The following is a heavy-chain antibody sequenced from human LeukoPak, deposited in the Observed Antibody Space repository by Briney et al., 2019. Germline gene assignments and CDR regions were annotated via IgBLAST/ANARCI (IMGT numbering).Heavy chain of an antibody. CDR1: GYSFTSYW. CDR3: ASGEGGYYNWFDP. D-gene: IGHD2-21*01. Sequence: GESLKISCKGSGYSFTSYWISWVRQMPGKGLEWMGRIDPSDSYINYSPSFQGHVTISADKSISTAYLQWSSLKASDAAMYYCASGEGGYYNWFDPWGQGTLVTVSS. J-gene: IGHJ5*02. V-gene: IGHV5-10-1*01. CDR2: IDPSDSYI.